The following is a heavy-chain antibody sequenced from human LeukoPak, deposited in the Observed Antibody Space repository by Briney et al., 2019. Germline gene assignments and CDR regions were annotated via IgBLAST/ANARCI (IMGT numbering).Heavy chain of an antibody. D-gene: IGHD5-18*01. CDR3: ARERRGLPFDY. CDR2: TYYRSKWYN. J-gene: IGHJ4*02. V-gene: IGHV6-1*01. Sequence: SQTLYLTCAIPGNSASSKGAAWNWISHSPSRGLKWLGRTYYRSKWYNNHAVSVKSRITINPDTSKNQFSLQLNSVTPEDTAVYYCARERRGLPFDYWGQGTLVTVSS. CDR1: GNSASSKGAA.